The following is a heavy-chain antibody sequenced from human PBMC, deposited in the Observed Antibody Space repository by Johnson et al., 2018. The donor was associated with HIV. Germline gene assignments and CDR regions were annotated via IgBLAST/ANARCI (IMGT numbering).Heavy chain of an antibody. Sequence: VQLVESGGGLIQPGGSLRLSCAASGLNVSSTYMSWVRKAPGKGLEWVSVMYRGGSTYYPDSVKGRFTISRDNSKNTLYIQMNSLRAEDTAVYYCALVLGALPGAFDIWGQGTLVTVSS. D-gene: IGHD3-16*01. CDR2: MYRGGST. V-gene: IGHV3-53*01. CDR1: GLNVSSTY. CDR3: ALVLGALPGAFDI. J-gene: IGHJ3*02.